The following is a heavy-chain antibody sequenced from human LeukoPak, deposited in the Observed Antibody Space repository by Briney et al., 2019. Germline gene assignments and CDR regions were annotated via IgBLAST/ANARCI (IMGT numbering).Heavy chain of an antibody. V-gene: IGHV3-49*03. J-gene: IGHJ4*02. Sequence: GGSLRLSCTTSGFTFGDCAMSWFRQAPGRGLEWVGFIRSKTFGGTPDYAASVKGRFTISRDDSRGIAYLQMDSLKSEDTALYYCTRIDGYSVGVDYWGQGTRVTVSS. D-gene: IGHD1-26*01. CDR3: TRIDGYSVGVDY. CDR1: GFTFGDCA. CDR2: IRSKTFGGTP.